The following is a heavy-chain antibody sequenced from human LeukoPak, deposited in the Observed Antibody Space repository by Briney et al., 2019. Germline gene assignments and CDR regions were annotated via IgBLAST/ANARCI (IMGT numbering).Heavy chain of an antibody. V-gene: IGHV1-69*13. Sequence: ASVKVSCKASGGTFSSYAISWVRQAPGQGLEWMGGIIPIFGTANYAQKFPGRVTITADESTSTAYMELSSLRSEDTAVYDCARVGNYYESSGYYGAFDIWGQGTMVTVSS. D-gene: IGHD3-22*01. CDR3: ARVGNYYESSGYYGAFDI. CDR1: GGTFSSYA. J-gene: IGHJ3*02. CDR2: IIPIFGTA.